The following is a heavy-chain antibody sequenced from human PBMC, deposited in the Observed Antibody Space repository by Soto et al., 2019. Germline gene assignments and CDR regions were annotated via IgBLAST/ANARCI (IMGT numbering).Heavy chain of an antibody. J-gene: IGHJ4*02. CDR1: GESISSGGHY. V-gene: IGHV4-31*03. CDR3: ARASSSSSAADY. D-gene: IGHD6-6*01. Sequence: QVQLQESGPGLVKPSQTLSLTCNVSGESISSGGHYWSWIRHHPGKGLEWIGYIYDTESAYYNPSLKSRVTISMDTSKNRFAMRLSSVTAADTAVYYCARASSSSSAADYWGQGILATVSS. CDR2: IYDTESA.